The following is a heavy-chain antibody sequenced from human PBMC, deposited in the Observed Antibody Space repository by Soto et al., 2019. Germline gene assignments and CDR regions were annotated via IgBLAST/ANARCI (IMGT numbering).Heavy chain of an antibody. CDR2: ISYDGSNK. Sequence: PGGSLRLSCAASGFTFSSYAMHWVRQAPGKGLEWVAVISYDGSNKYYADSVKGRFTISRDNSKNTLYLRMNSLRTEDTAVYYCAKVPHYSVSGSSYKRDYYSYAIDVWGQGTTVTVSS. D-gene: IGHD3-10*01. CDR3: AKVPHYSVSGSSYKRDYYSYAIDV. V-gene: IGHV3-30*18. J-gene: IGHJ6*02. CDR1: GFTFSSYA.